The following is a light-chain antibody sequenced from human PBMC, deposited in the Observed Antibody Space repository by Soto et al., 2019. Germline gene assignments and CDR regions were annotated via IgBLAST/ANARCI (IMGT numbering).Light chain of an antibody. CDR3: QEYNSAPWT. CDR1: QGISNF. CDR2: AAS. J-gene: IGKJ1*01. V-gene: IGKV1-27*01. Sequence: DIQMTQSPSSLSASVGDRVTITCRASQGISNFLAWHQQKPGKVPKRLIYAASTLQSGVPSRFSASGSGTDFTLTITSLQPEDVATYYCQEYNSAPWTFGQGTKVEIK.